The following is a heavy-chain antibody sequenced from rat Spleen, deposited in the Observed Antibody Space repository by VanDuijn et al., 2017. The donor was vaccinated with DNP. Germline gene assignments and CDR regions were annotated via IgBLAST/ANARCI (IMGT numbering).Heavy chain of an antibody. J-gene: IGHJ2*01. D-gene: IGHD1-1*01. V-gene: IGHV5-58*01. CDR2: INTDGGST. Sequence: EVQLVETGGGLVQPGRSLKLSCVASGFTFSSYWMYWIRQAPGKGLEWVASINTDGGSTYYPDSVKGRFTVSRDNAKNTQYLQMDSLRSEDTATYYCATHRLSGADYFDYWGQGVMVTVSS. CDR3: ATHRLSGADYFDY. CDR1: GFTFSSYW.